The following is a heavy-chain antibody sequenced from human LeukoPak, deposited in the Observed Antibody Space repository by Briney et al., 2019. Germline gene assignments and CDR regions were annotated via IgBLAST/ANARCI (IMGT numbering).Heavy chain of an antibody. CDR2: ISGSGGST. V-gene: IGHV3-23*01. Sequence: GGSLRLSCAASRFTFSSYAMSWVRQAPGKGLEWVSAISGSGGSTYYADSVKGRFTISRDNSKNTLYLQMNSLRAEDTAVYYCAKGTLLLWFGELFPFYFDYWGQGTLVTVSS. J-gene: IGHJ4*02. CDR3: AKGTLLLWFGELFPFYFDY. CDR1: RFTFSSYA. D-gene: IGHD3-10*01.